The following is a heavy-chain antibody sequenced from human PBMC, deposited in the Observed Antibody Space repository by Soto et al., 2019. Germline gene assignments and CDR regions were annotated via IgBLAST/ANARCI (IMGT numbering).Heavy chain of an antibody. J-gene: IGHJ4*02. CDR1: GFTFSSYA. CDR2: ISGSGGST. V-gene: IGHV3-23*01. CDR3: VTERRNYEFDY. D-gene: IGHD1-7*01. Sequence: GGSLRLSCAASGFTFSSYAMSWVRQAPGKGLEWVSAISGSGGSTYYADSVKGRFTISRDNSRNTLYLQMNSLRAEDTAMYYCVTERRNYEFDYWGQGILVTVSS.